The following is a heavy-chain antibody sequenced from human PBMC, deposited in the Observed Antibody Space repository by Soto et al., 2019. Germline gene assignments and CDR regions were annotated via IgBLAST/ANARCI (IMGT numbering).Heavy chain of an antibody. CDR1: GFTFSSYW. CDR3: ARAGIAAAGRVNY. D-gene: IGHD6-13*01. CDR2: IKQDGSEK. J-gene: IGHJ4*02. V-gene: IGHV3-7*01. Sequence: GGSLRLSCAASGFTFSSYWMSWVRQAPGKGLEWVANIKQDGSEKYYVDSVKGRFTISRDNAKNSLYLQMNSLRAEDTAVYYCARAGIAAAGRVNYWGQGTPVTVYS.